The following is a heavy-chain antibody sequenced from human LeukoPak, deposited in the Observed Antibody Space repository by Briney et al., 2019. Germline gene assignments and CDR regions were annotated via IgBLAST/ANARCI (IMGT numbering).Heavy chain of an antibody. CDR2: IIPIFGTA. Sequence: SVKVSCKASGGTFSSYAIIWVRQAPGQGLEWMGGIIPIFGTANYAQRFQGRVTITADESTSTAYMELSSLRSEDTAVYYCARAGVVAPAARNYYYGMDVWGKGTTVTVSS. V-gene: IGHV1-69*01. CDR1: GGTFSSYA. CDR3: ARAGVVAPAARNYYYGMDV. D-gene: IGHD2-2*01. J-gene: IGHJ6*04.